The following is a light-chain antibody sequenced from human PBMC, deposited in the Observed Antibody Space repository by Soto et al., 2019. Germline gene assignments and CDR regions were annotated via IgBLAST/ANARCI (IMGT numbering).Light chain of an antibody. CDR3: ATWDDSLGWV. Sequence: QSVLTQPPSASGTPGQRVTISCSESSSNIGSNYVYWYQQFPGTAPKLLIYSDNQRPSGVPDRFSGSKSGTSASLASSGLRSEDEADYYCATWDDSLGWVVGGGTQLTGL. CDR2: SDN. CDR1: SSNIGSNY. J-gene: IGLJ3*02. V-gene: IGLV1-47*02.